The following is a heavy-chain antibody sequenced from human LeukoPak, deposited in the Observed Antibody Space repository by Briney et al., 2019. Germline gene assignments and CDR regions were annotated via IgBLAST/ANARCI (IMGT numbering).Heavy chain of an antibody. Sequence: EPSVKLSCTASGYACTSYGISWVRPAPAQGMEWMGWMNAYYGNTNYAQKLQGRVTMTTDTSTSTAYMELRSLRSDDTAVYYCARVCYYDSSGYGLDIWGQGTMVTVSS. D-gene: IGHD3-22*01. J-gene: IGHJ3*02. CDR3: ARVCYYDSSGYGLDI. V-gene: IGHV1-18*01. CDR1: GYACTSYG. CDR2: MNAYYGNT.